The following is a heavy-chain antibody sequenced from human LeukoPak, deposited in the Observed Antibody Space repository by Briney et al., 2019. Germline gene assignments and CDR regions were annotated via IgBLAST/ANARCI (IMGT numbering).Heavy chain of an antibody. CDR2: IKQDGSET. J-gene: IGHJ5*02. D-gene: IGHD6-13*01. CDR3: ARDQDSSTKWNWFDP. Sequence: GGSLRLSCAASGFTFSNFWMSWVRQAPGKGLEWVANIKQDGSETHYVDSVKGRFTISGDNAKNSLYLQMNSLRAEDTAIYYCARDQDSSTKWNWFDPWGQGTLVTVSS. V-gene: IGHV3-7*04. CDR1: GFTFSNFW.